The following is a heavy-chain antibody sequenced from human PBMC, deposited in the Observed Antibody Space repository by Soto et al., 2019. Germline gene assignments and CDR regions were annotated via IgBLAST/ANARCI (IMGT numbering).Heavy chain of an antibody. Sequence: QITLKESGPTLVKPTQTLTLTCTFSGFSLTTSPVGVGWIRQPPGKALECLALIYWDDDKRYSPSLKSRLTIPKDTSKNQVVLTMTNMDPLDTATYYCAHRRAMGSNWNYGDFDFWGQGTVVTVSS. CDR1: GFSLTTSPVG. J-gene: IGHJ4*02. CDR3: AHRRAMGSNWNYGDFDF. CDR2: IYWDDDK. D-gene: IGHD1-7*01. V-gene: IGHV2-5*02.